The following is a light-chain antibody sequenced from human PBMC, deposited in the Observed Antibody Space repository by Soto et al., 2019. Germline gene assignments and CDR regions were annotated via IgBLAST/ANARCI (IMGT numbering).Light chain of an antibody. CDR1: SSDVGDYNF. V-gene: IGLV2-11*01. CDR3: CSYAVIYTYV. CDR2: DVS. J-gene: IGLJ1*01. Sequence: QSVLTQPRSVSGSPGQSVTISCTGTSSDVGDYNFVSWYQQHPGKAPKLMIYDVSKRPSGVPDRFSGSKSGNTASLTISGLQAEDGADYYCCSYAVIYTYVFGTETKVTVL.